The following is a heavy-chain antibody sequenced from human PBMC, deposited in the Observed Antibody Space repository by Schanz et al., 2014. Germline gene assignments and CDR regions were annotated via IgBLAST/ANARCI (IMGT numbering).Heavy chain of an antibody. Sequence: EVQLVESGGGLVQPGGSLRLSCAASGFTFSTYTMNWVRQAPGKGLEWVSSIISSSAYIYYTDSLKGRFTISRDNAKNSLYLQMNSLRAEDTAMYYCARVLRGVLPSTLGDAFDIWGQGTMVTISS. V-gene: IGHV3-21*04. J-gene: IGHJ3*02. CDR1: GFTFSTYT. CDR3: ARVLRGVLPSTLGDAFDI. CDR2: IISSSAYI. D-gene: IGHD2-8*01.